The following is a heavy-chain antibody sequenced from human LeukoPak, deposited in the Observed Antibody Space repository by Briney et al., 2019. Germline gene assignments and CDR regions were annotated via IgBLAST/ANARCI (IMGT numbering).Heavy chain of an antibody. Sequence: PGRSLRLSCAASGFTFRNGDMNWCSQAPGKGLEWVAVIWSDGRNKYYAESVKGRFTISRDDSKNTLYLRMNSLRADDTAIYYCATLGVYCYVHCMADFWGQGTLVTVSS. D-gene: IGHD3-10*02. V-gene: IGHV3-33*01. CDR2: IWSDGRNK. CDR3: ATLGVYCYVHCMADF. J-gene: IGHJ4*02. CDR1: GFTFRNGD.